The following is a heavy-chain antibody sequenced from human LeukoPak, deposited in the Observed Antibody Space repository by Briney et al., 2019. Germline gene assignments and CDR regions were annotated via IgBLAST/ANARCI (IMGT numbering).Heavy chain of an antibody. CDR2: INHNGNVN. CDR3: ARGGGLDV. V-gene: IGHV3-7*03. CDR1: GYTFSSYW. Sequence: GGSLRLSCAASGYTFSSYWMNWARQAPGKGLEWVASINHNGNVNYYVDNVKGRFTMSRDNAKNSLYMQMSNLRAEDTAVYFCARGGGLDVWGQGATVTVSS. J-gene: IGHJ6*02. D-gene: IGHD3-16*01.